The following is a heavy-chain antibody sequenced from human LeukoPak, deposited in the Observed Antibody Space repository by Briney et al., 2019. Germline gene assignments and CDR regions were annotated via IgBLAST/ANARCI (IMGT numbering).Heavy chain of an antibody. Sequence: GGSLRLSCAAYGCTFSDYYRSWIRQAPGKGLEWVSYISFSGGTIYYADSVRGRSTISRANAKNSLYLQMNSLRAADTAVYYCASPTVVVTPTHDAFALWGQGTMVTVSS. V-gene: IGHV3-11*01. D-gene: IGHD2-21*02. CDR3: ASPTVVVTPTHDAFAL. CDR1: GCTFSDYY. J-gene: IGHJ3*01. CDR2: ISFSGGTI.